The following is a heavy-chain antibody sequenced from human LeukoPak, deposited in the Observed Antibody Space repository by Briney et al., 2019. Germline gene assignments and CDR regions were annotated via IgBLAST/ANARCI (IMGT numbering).Heavy chain of an antibody. V-gene: IGHV3-23*01. CDR2: ISGSGGST. D-gene: IGHD3-10*01. Sequence: GGPLRLSCAASGFTFSSYAMSWVRQAPGKGLEWVSAISGSGGSTYYADSVKGRFTISRDNSKNTLYLQMNSLRAEDTAVYYCAKDYGSGSYFDYWGQGTLVTVSS. CDR1: GFTFSSYA. CDR3: AKDYGSGSYFDY. J-gene: IGHJ4*02.